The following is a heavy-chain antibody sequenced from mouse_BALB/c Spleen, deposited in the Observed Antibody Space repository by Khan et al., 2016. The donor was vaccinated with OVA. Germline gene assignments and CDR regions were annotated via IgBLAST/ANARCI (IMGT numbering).Heavy chain of an antibody. Sequence: QVQLKQSGAELAKPGASVKMSCTASGYTFTAYWIHWVKQRPGQGLEWIGYIDPSTGYTEYNQKFKDKATLTTDKSSNTAYMQLSSLTPEDSAVYYCARRCLYGMFTYWGQGTLVTVSA. CDR3: ARRCLYGMFTY. D-gene: IGHD2-1*01. CDR2: IDPSTGYT. CDR1: GYTFTAYW. V-gene: IGHV1-7*01. J-gene: IGHJ3*01.